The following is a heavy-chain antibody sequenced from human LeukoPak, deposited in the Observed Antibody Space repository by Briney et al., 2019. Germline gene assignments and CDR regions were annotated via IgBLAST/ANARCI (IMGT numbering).Heavy chain of an antibody. Sequence: GGSLRLSCAASGFTFSSYGMHWVRQAPGKGLEWVAVIWYDGSNKYYADSVKGRFTISRDNSKNTLYLQMNSLRAEDTAVYYCAKAYCSSTSCHALHYFDYWGQGTLDTVSS. J-gene: IGHJ4*02. CDR1: GFTFSSYG. D-gene: IGHD2-2*01. CDR2: IWYDGSNK. CDR3: AKAYCSSTSCHALHYFDY. V-gene: IGHV3-33*06.